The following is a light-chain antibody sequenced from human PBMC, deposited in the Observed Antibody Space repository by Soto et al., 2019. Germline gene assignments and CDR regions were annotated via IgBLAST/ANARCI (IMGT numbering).Light chain of an antibody. CDR2: EVT. CDR1: SSDVGAYNY. J-gene: IGLJ3*02. CDR3: CSFASSNTWV. Sequence: QSALTQPPSASGSPGQSVTISCTGTSSDVGAYNYVSWYQQHAGKAPKLVIYEVTKRPSGVPDRFSGSKSAKTASLTVSGLQAEGEADYYCCSFASSNTWVFGGGTKLTVL. V-gene: IGLV2-8*01.